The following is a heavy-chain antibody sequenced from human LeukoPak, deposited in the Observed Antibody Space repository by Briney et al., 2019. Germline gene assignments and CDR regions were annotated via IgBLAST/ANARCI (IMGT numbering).Heavy chain of an antibody. CDR1: GLTVNNAW. V-gene: IGHV3-15*07. CDR3: TTGIRGD. D-gene: IGHD3-10*01. J-gene: IGHJ4*02. Sequence: GGSMRLSCSASGLTVNNAWMNWVRQAPGEGLDWVGRIASKTDGGATDYAAPVKGRFTISRDDSKNTLNLQMNSLKTEDTAVYYCTTGIRGDWGQGTLVTVSS. CDR2: IASKTDGGAT.